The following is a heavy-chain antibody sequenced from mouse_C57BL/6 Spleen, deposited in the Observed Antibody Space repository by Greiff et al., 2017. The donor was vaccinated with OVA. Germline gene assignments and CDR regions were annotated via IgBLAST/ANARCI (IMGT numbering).Heavy chain of an antibody. CDR2: IDPENGDT. CDR1: GFNIKDYY. CDR3: TLYGKEFAY. Sequence: EVQLQQSGAELVRPGASVKLSCTASGFNIKDYYMHWVKQRPEQGLEWIGWIDPENGDTEYASKFQGKATITADTSSNTAYLQLSSLTSEDTAVYYCTLYGKEFAYWGQGTLVTVSA. V-gene: IGHV14-4*01. D-gene: IGHD2-1*01. J-gene: IGHJ3*01.